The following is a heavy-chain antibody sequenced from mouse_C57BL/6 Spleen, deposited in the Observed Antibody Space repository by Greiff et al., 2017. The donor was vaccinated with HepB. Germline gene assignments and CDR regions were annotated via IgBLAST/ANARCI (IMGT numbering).Heavy chain of an antibody. Sequence: QVQLQQSGAELARPGASVKLSCKASGYTFTSYGISWVKQRTGQGLVWIGEIYPRSGNTYYNEKFKGKATLTADKSSSTAYMELRSLTSEDSAVYFCARFTTVVPYYFDYWGQGTTLTVSS. D-gene: IGHD1-1*01. J-gene: IGHJ2*01. V-gene: IGHV1-81*01. CDR3: ARFTTVVPYYFDY. CDR2: IYPRSGNT. CDR1: GYTFTSYG.